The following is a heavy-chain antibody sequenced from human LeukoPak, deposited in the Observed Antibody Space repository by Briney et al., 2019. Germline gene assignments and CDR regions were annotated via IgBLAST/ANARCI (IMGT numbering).Heavy chain of an antibody. Sequence: GGSLRLSCTVSGFIVNSNDMNWVRQTPGKGLEWVSLIYISGITKYADSVQGRFTVSRDKSKNTLYLQMDSLRLEDTTVYYCAKRSPPYWGQGTLVTVSS. V-gene: IGHV3-66*01. CDR1: GFIVNSND. J-gene: IGHJ4*02. CDR3: AKRSPPY. D-gene: IGHD3-10*01. CDR2: IYISGIT.